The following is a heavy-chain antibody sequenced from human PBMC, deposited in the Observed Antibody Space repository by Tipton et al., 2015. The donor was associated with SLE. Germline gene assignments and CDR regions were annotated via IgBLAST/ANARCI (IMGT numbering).Heavy chain of an antibody. J-gene: IGHJ4*02. CDR2: INHSGST. D-gene: IGHD3-10*01. V-gene: IGHV4-34*01. CDR3: ATRWDYYGSGSGYY. Sequence: TLSLTCAVYGGSSSGYYWSWIRQPPGKGLEWIGEINHSGSTNYNPSLKSRVTISVDTSKNQLSLKLTSVTAADTAVYYCATRWDYYGSGSGYYWGQGTLVTVSP. CDR1: GGSSSGYY.